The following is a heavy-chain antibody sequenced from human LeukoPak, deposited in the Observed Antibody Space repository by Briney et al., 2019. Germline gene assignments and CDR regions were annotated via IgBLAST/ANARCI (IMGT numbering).Heavy chain of an antibody. D-gene: IGHD3-10*01. Sequence: ASVKVSCKASGGTFNSYAISWVRQAPGQGLEWMGGIIPIFGTANYAQKFQGRVTITADESTSTAYMELSSLRSEDTAVYYCATGSGSVAEYFQHWGQGTLVTVSS. CDR1: GGTFNSYA. CDR3: ATGSGSVAEYFQH. CDR2: IIPIFGTA. J-gene: IGHJ1*01. V-gene: IGHV1-69*13.